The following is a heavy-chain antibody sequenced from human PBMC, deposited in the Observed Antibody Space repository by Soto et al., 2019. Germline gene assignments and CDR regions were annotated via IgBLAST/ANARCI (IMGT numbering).Heavy chain of an antibody. J-gene: IGHJ6*02. V-gene: IGHV1-2*04. Sequence: GASVKVSCKASGYTFTGHYMHWVRQAPGQGLEWMGWINPHTGGTNYAQKFQGWVTMTRDTSISTAYMELSRLKSDDTAVYYCVIFPNYYDTSGYLEPLLSYYYSYGMDVWGQGTTVTVSS. CDR3: VIFPNYYDTSGYLEPLLSYYYSYGMDV. CDR1: GYTFTGHY. CDR2: INPHTGGT. D-gene: IGHD3-22*01.